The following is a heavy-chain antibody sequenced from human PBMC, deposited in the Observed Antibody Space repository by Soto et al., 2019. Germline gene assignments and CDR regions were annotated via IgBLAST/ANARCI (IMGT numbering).Heavy chain of an antibody. D-gene: IGHD3-22*01. V-gene: IGHV4-59*08. J-gene: IGHJ4*02. CDR3: ARRLNYYDSSGYYYGYYFDY. Sequence: SETLSLTCTVSGGSISSYYWSWIRQPPGKGLEWIGYIYYSGSTNYNPSLKSRVTISVDTSKNQFSLKLSSVTAADTAVYYCARRLNYYDSSGYYYGYYFDYWGQGTLVTVSS. CDR2: IYYSGST. CDR1: GGSISSYY.